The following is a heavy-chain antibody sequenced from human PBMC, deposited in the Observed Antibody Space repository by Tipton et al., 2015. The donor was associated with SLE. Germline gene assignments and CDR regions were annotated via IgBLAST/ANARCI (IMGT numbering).Heavy chain of an antibody. J-gene: IGHJ6*03. V-gene: IGHV3-74*03. Sequence: SLRLSCVVSGFTFSNYWMHWVRQVPGKGLVWVSRLDTDGKITTYADSVKGRFTISRDNSKNTLYLQMNSLRAEDTAVYYCARDGIYPYYYHYMDVWGKGTTVTVSS. CDR3: ARDGIYPYYYHYMDV. D-gene: IGHD1-26*01. CDR2: LDTDGKIT. CDR1: GFTFSNYW.